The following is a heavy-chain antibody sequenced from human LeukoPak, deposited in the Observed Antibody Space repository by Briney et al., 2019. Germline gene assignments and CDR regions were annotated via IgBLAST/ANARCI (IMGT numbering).Heavy chain of an antibody. CDR3: ARRQTSQQPPQ. CDR2: IYYSGST. CDR1: GGSISSYY. D-gene: IGHD6-13*01. J-gene: IGHJ3*01. Sequence: PSETLSLTCTVSGGSISSYYWSWIRRPPGKGLEWIGYIYYSGSTNYNPSLKSRVTISVDTSKNQFSLKLSSVTAADTAVYYCARRQTSQQPPQWGQGTMVTVSS. V-gene: IGHV4-59*08.